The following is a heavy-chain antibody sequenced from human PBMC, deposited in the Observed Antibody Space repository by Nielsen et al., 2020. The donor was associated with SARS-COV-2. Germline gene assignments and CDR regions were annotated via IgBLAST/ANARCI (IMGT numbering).Heavy chain of an antibody. CDR2: INAGNGNT. CDR3: AKDRAIFMIYITRGGPDF. Sequence: ASVKVSCKASGYTFTNYAMHWVRQAPGQRLEWMGWINAGNGNTKYSQKFQGRVTITRDTSASTAYMELNSLRSEDTAVYYCAKDRAIFMIYITRGGPDFWGQGTLVTVSS. J-gene: IGHJ4*02. V-gene: IGHV1-3*01. D-gene: IGHD3/OR15-3a*01. CDR1: GYTFTNYA.